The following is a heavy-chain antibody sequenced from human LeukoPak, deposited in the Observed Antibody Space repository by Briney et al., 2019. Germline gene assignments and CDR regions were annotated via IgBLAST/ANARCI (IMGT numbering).Heavy chain of an antibody. J-gene: IGHJ3*01. CDR1: GDSMSSGGYL. CDR3: ARLTCTGSSCSGGGAFDV. D-gene: IGHD2-2*01. CDR2: IFYNGGV. Sequence: SETLSLTCSVSGDSMSSGGYLWTWIRQNPGKGLEWIGYIFYNGGVYYSPSLQSRLTISVATSQKQFSLKMSSVTAADTAVYFCARLTCTGSSCSGGGAFDVWGQGTVVTVSS. V-gene: IGHV4-31*03.